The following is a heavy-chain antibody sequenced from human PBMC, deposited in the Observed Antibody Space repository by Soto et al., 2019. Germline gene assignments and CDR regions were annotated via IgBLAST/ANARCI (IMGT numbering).Heavy chain of an antibody. CDR2: IYHSGNT. CDR1: GGSISGGSW. D-gene: IGHD6-19*01. V-gene: IGHV4-4*02. Sequence: PSETLSLTCAVSGGSISGGSWWSWIRQSPGKGLEWIGEIYHSGNTNYNPSLKSRVSISVDTSKNQFSLEIYSVTASDTAIYYCARDPGRAVALDWGEGTLVTVSS. CDR3: ARDPGRAVALD. J-gene: IGHJ4*02.